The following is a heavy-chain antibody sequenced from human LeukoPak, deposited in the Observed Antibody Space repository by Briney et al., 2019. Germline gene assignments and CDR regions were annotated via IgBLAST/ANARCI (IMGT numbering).Heavy chain of an antibody. CDR1: GGTFSSYA. J-gene: IGHJ3*02. V-gene: IGHV1-69*13. CDR2: SIPIFGTA. CDR3: ARGQLPYYYGSGSYQDAFDI. D-gene: IGHD3-10*01. Sequence: SVKVSCKASGGTFSSYAISWLRQAPGQGLEWMGGSIPIFGTANYAQKFQGRVTITADESTSTAYMELSSLRSEDTAVYYCARGQLPYYYGSGSYQDAFDIWGQGTMVTVSS.